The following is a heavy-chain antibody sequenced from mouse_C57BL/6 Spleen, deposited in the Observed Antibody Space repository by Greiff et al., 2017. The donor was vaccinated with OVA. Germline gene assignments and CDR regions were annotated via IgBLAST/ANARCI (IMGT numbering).Heavy chain of an antibody. CDR1: GYTFTSYW. D-gene: IGHD1-1*01. CDR2: IHPSDSDT. CDR3: AINYGSSYDWLAY. J-gene: IGHJ3*01. Sequence: QVQLKQPGAELVKPGASVKVSCKASGYTFTSYWMHWVKQRPGQGLEWIGRIHPSDSDTNYNQKFKGKATLTVDKSSSTAYMQLSSLTSEESAVYYCAINYGSSYDWLAYWGQGTLVTVSA. V-gene: IGHV1-74*01.